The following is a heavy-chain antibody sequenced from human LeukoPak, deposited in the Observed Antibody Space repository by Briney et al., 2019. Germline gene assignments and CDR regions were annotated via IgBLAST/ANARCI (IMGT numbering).Heavy chain of an antibody. V-gene: IGHV4-39*01. CDR3: AKHFVTFQAGESFDP. Sequence: SETLSPTCTVSGGSISSSSYYWGWIRQPPGKGLEWIGSIYYSGSTYYNPSLKSRVTISVDTSKNQFSLKLSSVTAADTAVYYCAKHFVTFQAGESFDPWGQGTLVTVSS. CDR1: GGSISSSSYY. J-gene: IGHJ5*02. D-gene: IGHD3-16*01. CDR2: IYYSGST.